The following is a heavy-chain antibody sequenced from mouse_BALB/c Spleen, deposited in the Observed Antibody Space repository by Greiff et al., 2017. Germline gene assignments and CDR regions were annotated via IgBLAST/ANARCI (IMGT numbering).Heavy chain of an antibody. CDR2: IWSDGST. Sequence: QVQLKQSGPDLVAPSQSLSITCTVSGFSLTSYGVHWVRQPPGKGLEWLVVIWSDGSTTYNSALKSRLRISKDNSKSQVFLKMNSLQTDDTAMYYCARHDYGSSYAMDYWGQGTSVTVSS. J-gene: IGHJ4*01. V-gene: IGHV2-6-2*01. D-gene: IGHD1-1*01. CDR1: GFSLTSYG. CDR3: ARHDYGSSYAMDY.